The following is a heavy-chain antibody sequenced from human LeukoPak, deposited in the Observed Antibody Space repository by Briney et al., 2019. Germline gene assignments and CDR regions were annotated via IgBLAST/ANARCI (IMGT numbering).Heavy chain of an antibody. CDR3: AREGLGLWFGESTY. CDR2: IYYSGST. V-gene: IGHV4-59*12. J-gene: IGHJ4*02. Sequence: PSETLSLTCTVSGGSISSYYWSWIRQPPGKGLEWIGYIYYSGSTNYNPSLKSRVTISVDTSKNQFSLKLSSVTAADTAVYYCAREGLGLWFGESTYWGQGTLVTVSS. D-gene: IGHD3-10*01. CDR1: GGSISSYY.